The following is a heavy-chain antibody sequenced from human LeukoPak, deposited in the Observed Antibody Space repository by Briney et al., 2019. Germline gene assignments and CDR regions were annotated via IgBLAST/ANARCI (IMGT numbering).Heavy chain of an antibody. Sequence: SETLPLTCTVSGGSNSSYFWSWIRQPPGKGLEWIGYIYYSGTTNYNPSLKSRVTISVDTSKNQFSLKLSSVTAADTAVYYCARSPRDQDAFDIWGQGTTVTVSS. J-gene: IGHJ3*02. CDR2: IYYSGTT. CDR1: GGSNSSYF. D-gene: IGHD2-2*01. V-gene: IGHV4-59*01. CDR3: ARSPRDQDAFDI.